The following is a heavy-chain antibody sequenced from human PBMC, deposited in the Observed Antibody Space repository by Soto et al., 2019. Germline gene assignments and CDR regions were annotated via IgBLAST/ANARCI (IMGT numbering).Heavy chain of an antibody. CDR2: IYHSGST. Sequence: PSETLSLTCAVSGGSISSSNWWSWVRQPPGKGLEWIGEIYHSGSTNYNPSLKSRVTISVDKSKNQFSLKLSSVTAADTAVYYCARAFGFWSGYYSYWGQGTLVTVS. V-gene: IGHV4-4*02. CDR3: ARAFGFWSGYYSY. CDR1: GGSISSSNW. J-gene: IGHJ4*02. D-gene: IGHD3-3*01.